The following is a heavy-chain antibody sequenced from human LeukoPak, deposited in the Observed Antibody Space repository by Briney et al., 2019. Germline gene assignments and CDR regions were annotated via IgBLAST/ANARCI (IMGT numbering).Heavy chain of an antibody. CDR2: IYYSGST. CDR1: GGSISSGGYY. V-gene: IGHV4-31*03. Sequence: PSETLSLTCTVSGGSISSGGYYWSWIRQHPGKGLEWIGYIYYSGSTYYNPSLKSRVTISVDTSKNQFSLKLSSVTAADTAVYYCARDPAVAMAPYYYYGMDVWGQGTTVTVSS. J-gene: IGHJ6*02. D-gene: IGHD2-2*01. CDR3: ARDPAVAMAPYYYYGMDV.